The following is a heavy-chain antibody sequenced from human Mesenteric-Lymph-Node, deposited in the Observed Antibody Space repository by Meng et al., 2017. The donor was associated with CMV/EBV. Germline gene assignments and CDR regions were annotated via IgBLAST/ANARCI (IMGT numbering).Heavy chain of an antibody. CDR1: GFTFSTYG. CDR3: AKDRRVYGSGSYVIDY. D-gene: IGHD3-10*01. V-gene: IGHV3-30*02. Sequence: GGSLRLSCAVSGFTFSTYGMQWVRQAPGKGLEWVAFIRYDGYNKNYADSVKGRFTISRDNSNNTLYLQMNSLRAEDTAVYYCAKDRRVYGSGSYVIDYWGQGTLVTVSS. CDR2: IRYDGYNK. J-gene: IGHJ4*02.